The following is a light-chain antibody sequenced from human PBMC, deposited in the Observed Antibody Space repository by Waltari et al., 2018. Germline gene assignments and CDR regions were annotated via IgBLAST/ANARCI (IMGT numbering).Light chain of an antibody. Sequence: VLTQSPDTLSLSPGERATLSCRASHTIRNINFAWYQQKPGQPPRPLTQDVSGRATGIPDRFSANGSGTDFTLTISRLEPEDFAVYYCQHYDNSPRMYTFGQGTKLEIK. V-gene: IGKV3-20*01. CDR2: DVS. CDR1: HTIRNIN. CDR3: QHYDNSPRMYT. J-gene: IGKJ2*01.